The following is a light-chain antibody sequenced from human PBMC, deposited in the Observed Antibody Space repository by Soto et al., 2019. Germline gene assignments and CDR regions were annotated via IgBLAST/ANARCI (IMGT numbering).Light chain of an antibody. CDR1: QSISRS. J-gene: IGKJ2*01. CDR3: QQSYTTPV. Sequence: DIQMTQSPSALAASVGDRVTFTCRATQSISRSLNWYQQKPGKAPKLLIYAASTLQSGVPSRFSGSGSGTDFSLTINSLQPEDAATYYCQQSYTTPVFGQGTKLELK. V-gene: IGKV1-39*01. CDR2: AAS.